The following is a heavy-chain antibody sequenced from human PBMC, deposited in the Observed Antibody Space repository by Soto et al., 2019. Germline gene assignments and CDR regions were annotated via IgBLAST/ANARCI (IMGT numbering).Heavy chain of an antibody. J-gene: IGHJ4*02. V-gene: IGHV4-30-2*01. CDR2: IYDSGNT. Sequence: QLQLQESGSGLVKPSQTLSLTCAVSGGSISGTTYSWSWIRQPPGKGLEWIGYIYDSGNTYYNPSLKRQFSIAVGRSKNQFSLKLSSVTAADTAVYYCARGQGAAAGHSNFDYWGQGALVTVSS. CDR1: GGSISGTTYS. D-gene: IGHD6-13*01. CDR3: ARGQGAAAGHSNFDY.